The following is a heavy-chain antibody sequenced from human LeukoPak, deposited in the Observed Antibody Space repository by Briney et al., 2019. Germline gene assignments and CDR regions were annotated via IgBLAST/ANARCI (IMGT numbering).Heavy chain of an antibody. CDR1: GYTFTFYA. CDR3: ARDRYGDGLAHFDY. Sequence: ASVKVCCKASGYTFTFYAMHWVRQAPGQGLQWMGWITPGGGTNYPQKFQGRVAITWDTSITTAYMDLSRLTSDDTAVYYCARDRYGDGLAHFDYWGQGALVTVSS. D-gene: IGHD5-24*01. J-gene: IGHJ4*02. CDR2: ITPGGGT. V-gene: IGHV1-2*02.